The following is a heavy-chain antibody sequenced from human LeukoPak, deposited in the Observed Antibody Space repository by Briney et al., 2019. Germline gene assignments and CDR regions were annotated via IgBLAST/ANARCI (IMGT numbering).Heavy chain of an antibody. V-gene: IGHV1-46*01. D-gene: IGHD3-10*01. CDR1: GYTFTSYY. CDR3: AGRAARGDGLYY. J-gene: IGHJ4*02. CDR2: INPSGGST. Sequence: ASVKVSCKASGYTFTSYYMHWVRQAPGQGLEWMGIINPSGGSTSYAQKFQGRVTMTRDMSTSTVYMELSSLRSEDTAAYYCAGRAARGDGLYYWGQGTLVTVSS.